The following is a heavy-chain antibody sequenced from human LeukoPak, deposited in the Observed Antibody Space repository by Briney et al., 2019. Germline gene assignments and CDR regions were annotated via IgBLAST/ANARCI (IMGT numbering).Heavy chain of an antibody. CDR2: IYYSGST. D-gene: IGHD5-12*01. CDR3: ARQSVATTYYFDY. CDR1: GGSISSSSYY. J-gene: IGHJ4*02. Sequence: PSETLSLTCTVSGGSISSSSYYWGWIRQPPGKGLEWIGSIYYSGSTYYNPSLKSRLTISVDTSKNQFSLKLSSVTAADTAVYYCARQSVATTYYFDYWGQGTLVTVSS. V-gene: IGHV4-39*01.